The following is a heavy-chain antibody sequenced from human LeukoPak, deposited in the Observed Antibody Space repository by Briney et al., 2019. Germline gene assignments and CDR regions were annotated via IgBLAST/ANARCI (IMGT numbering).Heavy chain of an antibody. CDR3: AREWFGELSPIDY. D-gene: IGHD3-10*01. CDR2: INHSGST. V-gene: IGHV4-34*01. J-gene: IGHJ4*02. Sequence: QTSETLSLTCAVYGGSFSGYYWSWIRQPPGKGLGWIGEINHSGSTNYNPSLKSRVTISVDTSKNQFSLKLSSVTAAGTAVYYCAREWFGELSPIDYWGQGTLVTVSS. CDR1: GGSFSGYY.